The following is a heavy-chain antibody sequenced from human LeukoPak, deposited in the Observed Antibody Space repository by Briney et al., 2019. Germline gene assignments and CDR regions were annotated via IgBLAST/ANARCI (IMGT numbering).Heavy chain of an antibody. CDR1: GFTFSDYY. J-gene: IGHJ3*02. D-gene: IGHD3-22*01. CDR2: ISSSSSYT. CDR3: AKCFGPTYYYVSSGFFDAFDI. V-gene: IGHV3-11*03. Sequence: PGGSLRLSCAASGFTFSDYYMSWIRQAPGKGLEWVSCISSSSSYTNYADSVKGRFTISRDNAKNSLYLQMNSLRAEDTAVYYCAKCFGPTYYYVSSGFFDAFDIWGRGTLVTVSS.